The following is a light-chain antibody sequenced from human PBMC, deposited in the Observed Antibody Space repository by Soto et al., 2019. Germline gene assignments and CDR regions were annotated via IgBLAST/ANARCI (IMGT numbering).Light chain of an antibody. CDR1: TSNIGTNT. CDR3: ATWDDSLNVV. J-gene: IGLJ2*01. CDR2: SND. Sequence: QSALTQSPSASGTPGQRVSISCSGSTSNIGTNTVSWYQHLPGTAPKLLIYSNDQRPSAVPGRFSGSKSGTSASLAISGLLSDEEADYYCATWDDSLNVVFGGGTKLTVL. V-gene: IGLV1-44*01.